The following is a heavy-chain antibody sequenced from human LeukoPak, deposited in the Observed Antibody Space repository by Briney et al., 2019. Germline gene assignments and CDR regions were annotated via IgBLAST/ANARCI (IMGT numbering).Heavy chain of an antibody. CDR3: ARDGSGSPSEYGMDV. D-gene: IGHD3-10*01. CDR1: GGSFSGYY. J-gene: IGHJ6*02. V-gene: IGHV4-34*09. Sequence: PSETLSLTCAVYGGSFSGYYWSWIRQPPGKGLEWIGEINHSGSTNYNPSLKSRVTISVDTSKNQFSLKLSSVTAADTAVYYCARDGSGSPSEYGMDVWGQGTTVTVSS. CDR2: INHSGST.